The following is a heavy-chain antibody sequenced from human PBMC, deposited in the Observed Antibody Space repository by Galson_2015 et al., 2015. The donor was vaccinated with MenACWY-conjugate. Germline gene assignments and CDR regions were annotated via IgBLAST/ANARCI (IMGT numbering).Heavy chain of an antibody. CDR2: ISSGSNSI. CDR1: GLTFSTYT. Sequence: SLRLSCAASGLTFSTYTMNWVRQAPGKGLEWVSFISSGSNSIYYTDSVKGRFTISRDNAKNSLYLQMDSLRDEDTAVYYCARAGGIDYWGQGTLVTVSS. CDR3: ARAGGIDY. D-gene: IGHD3-16*01. J-gene: IGHJ4*02. V-gene: IGHV3-48*02.